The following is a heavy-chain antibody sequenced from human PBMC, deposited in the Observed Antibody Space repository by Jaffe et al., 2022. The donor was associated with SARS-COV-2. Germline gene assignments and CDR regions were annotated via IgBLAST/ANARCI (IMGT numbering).Heavy chain of an antibody. CDR3: ARGRVYDSSATYGYYYYGMDV. V-gene: IGHV4-34*01. Sequence: QVQLQQWGAGLLKPSETLSLTCAVYGGSFSGYYWSWIRQPPGKGLEWIGEINHSGSTNYNPSLKSRVTISVDTSKNQFSLKLSSVTAADTAVYYCARGRVYDSSATYGYYYYGMDVWGQGTTVTVSS. D-gene: IGHD3-22*01. CDR1: GGSFSGYY. CDR2: INHSGST. J-gene: IGHJ6*02.